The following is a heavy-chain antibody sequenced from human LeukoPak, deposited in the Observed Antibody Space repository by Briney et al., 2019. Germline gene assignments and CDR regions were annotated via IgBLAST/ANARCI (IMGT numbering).Heavy chain of an antibody. CDR3: AREGRLGQLAPFDY. Sequence: ASVKVSCKASGYRFTNYGFSWVRQAAGQGLEWVGWVSPYNGNTHYAQKFRGRVIMTTDTSTGTVYMELKSLRSGDTAMYYCAREGRLGQLAPFDYWGQGTLVTVSS. D-gene: IGHD6-6*01. CDR1: GYRFTNYG. J-gene: IGHJ4*02. CDR2: VSPYNGNT. V-gene: IGHV1-18*01.